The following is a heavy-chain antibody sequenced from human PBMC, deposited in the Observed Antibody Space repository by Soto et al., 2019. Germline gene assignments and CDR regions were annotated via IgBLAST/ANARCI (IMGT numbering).Heavy chain of an antibody. V-gene: IGHV1-3*01. Sequence: ASGKECCRAAGCSCTTYSMHWVLQATGQRLKWMGWINAGNGNTNYSQKFQGRVTITRDTSASTAYMELSSLRSEDTAVYYCARDACSGTSCHTQENYYAMDVWGQGTMVTVSS. CDR3: ARDACSGTSCHTQENYYAMDV. CDR2: INAGNGNT. D-gene: IGHD2-2*01. CDR1: GCSCTTYS. J-gene: IGHJ6*02.